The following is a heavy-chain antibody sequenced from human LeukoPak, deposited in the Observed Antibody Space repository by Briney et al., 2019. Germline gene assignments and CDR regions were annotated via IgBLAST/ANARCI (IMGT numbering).Heavy chain of an antibody. Sequence: ASVKVSCKVSGYTLTELSMHWVRQAPGKGLEWMGGFDPEDGVTIYAQKFQGRVTMTEDTSTDTAYMELSSLRSEDTAVYYCATWFRSGSPSRHNWFDPWGQGTLVTVSS. J-gene: IGHJ5*02. D-gene: IGHD3-10*01. CDR3: ATWFRSGSPSRHNWFDP. V-gene: IGHV1-24*01. CDR2: FDPEDGVT. CDR1: GYTLTELS.